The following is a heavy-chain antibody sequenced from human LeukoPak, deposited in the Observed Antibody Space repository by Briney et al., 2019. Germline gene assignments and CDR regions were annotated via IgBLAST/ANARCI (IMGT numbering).Heavy chain of an antibody. J-gene: IGHJ6*02. CDR2: IYTSGST. V-gene: IGHV4-61*02. CDR3: AREAPDVLRYFDWGTSDYYYYGMDV. D-gene: IGHD3-9*01. CDR1: GGSISSGSYY. Sequence: PSETLSLTCTVSGGSISSGSYYWSWIRQPAGKGLEWIGRIYTSGSTNSNPSLKSRVTISVDTSKNQFSLKLSSVTAADTAVYYCAREAPDVLRYFDWGTSDYYYYGMDVWGQGTTVTVSS.